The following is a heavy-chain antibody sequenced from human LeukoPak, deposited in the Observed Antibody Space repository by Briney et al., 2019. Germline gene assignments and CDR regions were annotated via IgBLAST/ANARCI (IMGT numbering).Heavy chain of an antibody. V-gene: IGHV4-38-2*02. D-gene: IGHD3-3*01. J-gene: IGHJ5*02. CDR2: IYHSGST. Sequence: SETLSLTCTVSGYSLSTGYSWGWIGQPPGKGLEWIASIYHSGSTYYNLSLKSRVTISVDTSKNQYSLRLSSVTAADTAVYYCARDGRIRFPVTNWFDPWGQGTLVTVSS. CDR3: ARDGRIRFPVTNWFDP. CDR1: GYSLSTGYS.